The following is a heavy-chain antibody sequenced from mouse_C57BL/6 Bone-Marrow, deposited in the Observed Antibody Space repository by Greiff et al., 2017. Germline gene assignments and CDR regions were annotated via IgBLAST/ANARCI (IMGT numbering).Heavy chain of an antibody. CDR2: IWRGGST. CDR1: GFSLTSYG. D-gene: IGHD2-3*01. V-gene: IGHV2-5*01. J-gene: IGHJ1*03. CDR3: AKADIYDGPFGV. Sequence: QVQLKQSGPGLVQPSQSLSITCTVSGFSLTSYGVHWVRQSPGKGLEWLGVIWRGGSTDYNAAFMSRLSITKDNSKRQVFFKMHRLQADDTAIYYCAKADIYDGPFGVWGTGTTVTVSS.